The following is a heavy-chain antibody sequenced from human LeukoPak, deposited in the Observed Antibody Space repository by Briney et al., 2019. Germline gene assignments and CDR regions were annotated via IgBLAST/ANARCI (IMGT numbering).Heavy chain of an antibody. D-gene: IGHD6-19*01. CDR2: IRYDGSNK. Sequence: PGGSPRLSCAASGFTFSGYAMHWVRLAPGKGLEWVAFIRYDGSNKYYADSVKGRFTISRDNSKNTLYLQMNSLRAEDTAVYYCAKVDSSGSNCFDFWGQGTLVTVSS. J-gene: IGHJ4*02. V-gene: IGHV3-30*02. CDR3: AKVDSSGSNCFDF. CDR1: GFTFSGYA.